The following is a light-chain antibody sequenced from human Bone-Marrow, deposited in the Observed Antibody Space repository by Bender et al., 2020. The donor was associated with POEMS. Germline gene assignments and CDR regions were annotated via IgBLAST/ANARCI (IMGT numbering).Light chain of an antibody. CDR1: RIGTKS. Sequence: SYVLTQPPSESVAPGQTARITCGGHRIGTKSVHWYQQKPGQAPVVVVYDDNDRPSGIPERFSGSNSGNTATLTISRVEAGDEADYYCQLWDSSRAHVIIGGGTKLTVL. CDR3: QLWDSSRAHVI. CDR2: DDN. V-gene: IGLV3-21*02. J-gene: IGLJ2*01.